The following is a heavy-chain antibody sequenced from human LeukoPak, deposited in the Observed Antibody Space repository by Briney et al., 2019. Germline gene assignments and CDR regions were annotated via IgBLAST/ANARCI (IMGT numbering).Heavy chain of an antibody. CDR3: ARGRPVFYNWFDP. CDR1: GGSFSGYY. Sequence: SETLSLTCAVYGGSFSGYYWSWIRQPPGKGLEWIGEINHSGSTNYNPSLKSRVTISVDTSKNQFSLKLSSVTAADTAVYYCARGRPVFYNWFDPWGQGSLVTVSS. D-gene: IGHD2-21*01. V-gene: IGHV4-34*01. J-gene: IGHJ5*02. CDR2: INHSGST.